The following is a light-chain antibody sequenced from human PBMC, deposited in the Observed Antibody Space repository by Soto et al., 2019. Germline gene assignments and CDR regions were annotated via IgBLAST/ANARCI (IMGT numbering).Light chain of an antibody. V-gene: IGLV2-8*01. Sequence: QSALTQPASLSGSPGQSITISCTGTSSDIGAYDYVSWFQQHPGKVPKLILYEVSKRPSGVPDRFSGSRSGNTASLTVSGLQAEDEADYYCSSFAGSPVVFGGGTKLTVL. J-gene: IGLJ2*01. CDR3: SSFAGSPVV. CDR1: SSDIGAYDY. CDR2: EVS.